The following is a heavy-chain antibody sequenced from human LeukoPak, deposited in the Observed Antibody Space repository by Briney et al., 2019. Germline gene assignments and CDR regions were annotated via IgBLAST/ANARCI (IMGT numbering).Heavy chain of an antibody. D-gene: IGHD2-2*01. CDR1: GGSISSGDYY. J-gene: IGHJ5*02. CDR3: ARGRGSIVVVSAAMSANNWFDP. Sequence: SETLSLTCTVSGGSISSGDYYWSWIRQPPGKGLEWIGYIYYSGSTYYNPSLKSRVTISVDTSKNQFSLKLSSVTAADTAVYYCARGRGSIVVVSAAMSANNWFDPWGQGTLVTVSS. V-gene: IGHV4-30-4*01. CDR2: IYYSGST.